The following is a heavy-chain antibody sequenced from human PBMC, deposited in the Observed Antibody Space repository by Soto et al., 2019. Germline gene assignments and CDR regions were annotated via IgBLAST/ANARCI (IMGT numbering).Heavy chain of an antibody. J-gene: IGHJ4*02. CDR1: GYSFSTYW. D-gene: IGHD4-4*01. CDR3: ARSCPDFGTYGALDY. Sequence: GASLKISCQISGYSFSTYWLAWVRQMPGKGLELMGLIYPADADTRYSTSFQGQVTLSADKSITTAYLHLSNLKASDTAMYYCARSCPDFGTYGALDYWGQGPRVTVSS. CDR2: IYPADADT. V-gene: IGHV5-51*01.